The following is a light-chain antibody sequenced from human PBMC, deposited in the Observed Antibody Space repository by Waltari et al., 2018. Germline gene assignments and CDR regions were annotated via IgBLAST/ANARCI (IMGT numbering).Light chain of an antibody. CDR3: QQYGTSPT. CDR1: QSLSSTH. J-gene: IGKJ1*01. CDR2: GAS. V-gene: IGKV3-20*01. Sequence: EIVLTQSPGTLPLSPGERATLACRASQSLSSTHLAWYQQKPGQAPRLLIYGASIRATGIPDRFSGSGSGTEFTLTISRLEPEDFAVYYCQQYGTSPTFGQGTKVEIK.